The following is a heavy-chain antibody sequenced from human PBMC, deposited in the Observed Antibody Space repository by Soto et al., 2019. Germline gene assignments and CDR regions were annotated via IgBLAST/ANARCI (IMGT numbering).Heavy chain of an antibody. Sequence: QVQLVQSGAEVKKPGSSVKVSCKASGGTFSSYTISWVRQAPGQGLEWMGRIIPILGIANYAQKFQGRVTITADKSTSTAYMELSSLRSEDTAVYYCARDKAAAGYYYGMDVWGQGTTVTVSS. J-gene: IGHJ6*02. CDR2: IIPILGIA. V-gene: IGHV1-69*08. CDR3: ARDKAAAGYYYGMDV. CDR1: GGTFSSYT. D-gene: IGHD6-13*01.